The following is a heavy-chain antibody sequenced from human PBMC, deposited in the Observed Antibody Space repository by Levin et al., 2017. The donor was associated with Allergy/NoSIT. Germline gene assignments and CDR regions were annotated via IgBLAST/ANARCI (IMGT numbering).Heavy chain of an antibody. CDR3: AKGSRSGSSSWAQYYFDS. J-gene: IGHJ4*02. D-gene: IGHD6-13*01. V-gene: IGHV3-23*05. CDR2: IGSSGTNT. CDR1: GFTFYNFA. Sequence: PGESLKISCAASGFTFYNFAMNWVRQTPGKGLEWVSGIGSSGTNTYYAESVKGRFTISRDNSKNTLYLQMNNLTVEDTAVYYCAKGSRSGSSSWAQYYFDSWGQGTLVTASS.